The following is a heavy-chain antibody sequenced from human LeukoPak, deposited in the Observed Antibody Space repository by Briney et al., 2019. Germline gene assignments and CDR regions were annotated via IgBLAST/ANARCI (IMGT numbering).Heavy chain of an antibody. CDR2: ISGSGGST. Sequence: GGSLRLSCAASGFTFSSFGMSWVRQAPGKGLEWVSAISGSGGSTYYADSVKGRFTISRDNSKNTLYLQMNSLRAEDTAVYYCAKVKCSSTSCYVDYYYYMDVWGKGTTVTVSS. CDR3: AKVKCSSTSCYVDYYYYMDV. V-gene: IGHV3-23*01. J-gene: IGHJ6*03. CDR1: GFTFSSFG. D-gene: IGHD2-2*01.